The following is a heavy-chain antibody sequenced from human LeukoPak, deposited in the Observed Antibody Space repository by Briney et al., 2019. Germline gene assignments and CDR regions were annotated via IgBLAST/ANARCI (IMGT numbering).Heavy chain of an antibody. CDR1: GYTFTGYY. J-gene: IGHJ5*02. CDR3: ARAEVFGVVRVFDP. Sequence: ASVKVSCKASGYTFTGYYMHWVRQAPGQGLEWMGWINPNSGGTNYAQKFQGRVTMTRDTSISTAYMELSRLRSDDTAVYYCARAEVFGVVRVFDPWGQGTLVTVSS. D-gene: IGHD3-3*01. V-gene: IGHV1-2*02. CDR2: INPNSGGT.